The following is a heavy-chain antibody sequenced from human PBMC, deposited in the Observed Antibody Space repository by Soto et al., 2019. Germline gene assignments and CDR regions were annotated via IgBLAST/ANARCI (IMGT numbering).Heavy chain of an antibody. J-gene: IGHJ6*02. V-gene: IGHV1-2*04. CDR2: INPKSGGT. CDR1: GYSFTDYH. Sequence: QVQLVQSGAEVKKPGASVRVSCKASGYSFTDYHIHWVRQAPGQGLEWLGRINPKSGGTSTAQKFQGWVTMTRDRSISTVYMELTRLRSDDTAVYFCARGHSTDCSNGGFSFFYNHEMDVWGQGTTVTVSS. D-gene: IGHD2-8*01. CDR3: ARGHSTDCSNGGFSFFYNHEMDV.